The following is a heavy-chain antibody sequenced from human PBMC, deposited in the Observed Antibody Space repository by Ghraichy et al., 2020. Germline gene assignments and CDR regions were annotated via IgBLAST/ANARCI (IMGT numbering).Heavy chain of an antibody. Sequence: LSLTYVASGITFSSHYMNWVRQAPGKGLEWVSSISSGSRSIYYTDSVKGRFTISRDNAKNSLYLQMNSLRVEDTAVYYCARGGLVGAIDLWGQGTMVTVSS. D-gene: IGHD1-26*01. V-gene: IGHV3-21*06. CDR3: ARGGLVGAIDL. J-gene: IGHJ3*01. CDR1: GITFSSHY. CDR2: ISSGSRSI.